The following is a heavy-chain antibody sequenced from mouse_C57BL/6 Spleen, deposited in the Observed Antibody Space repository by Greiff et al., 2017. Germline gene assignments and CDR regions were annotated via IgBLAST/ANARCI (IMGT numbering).Heavy chain of an antibody. CDR2: IYPGSGNT. J-gene: IGHJ3*01. V-gene: IGHV1-66*01. CDR1: GYSFTSYY. CDR3: ARSPDSSGYVFAY. Sequence: QVQLKQSGPELVKPGASVKISCKASGYSFTSYYIHWVKQRPGQGLEWIGWIYPGSGNTKYNEKFKGKATLTADTSSSTAYMQLSSLTSEDSAVYYCARSPDSSGYVFAYWGQGTLVTVSA. D-gene: IGHD3-2*02.